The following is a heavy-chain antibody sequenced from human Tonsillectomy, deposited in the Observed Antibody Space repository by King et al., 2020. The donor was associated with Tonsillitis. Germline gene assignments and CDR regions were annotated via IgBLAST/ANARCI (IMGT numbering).Heavy chain of an antibody. CDR3: ATSFDRAYYDIWTGWLKDGMDV. CDR1: GYTFTSYD. D-gene: IGHD3-9*01. V-gene: IGHV1-8*01. CDR2: MNPNSGNT. J-gene: IGHJ6*02. Sequence: QLVQSGAEVKKPGASVKVSCKASGYTFTSYDINWVRQATGQGLEWMGWMNPNSGNTGYAQKFQGRVTMTRNTSISTAYMELSSLRSEETAVYYCATSFDRAYYDIWTGWLKDGMDVWGQGTTVTVSS.